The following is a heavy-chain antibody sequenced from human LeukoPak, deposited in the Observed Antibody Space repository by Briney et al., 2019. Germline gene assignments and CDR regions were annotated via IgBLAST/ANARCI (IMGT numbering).Heavy chain of an antibody. CDR1: GFTFSSHG. CDR2: VSNDGSYT. V-gene: IGHV3-30*18. J-gene: IGHJ4*02. Sequence: PGGSLRLSCVASGFTFSSHGMHWVRQAPGKGLEWMAVVSNDGSYTYYADSMRGRFTISRDSSKNTLYLQMNSLRPEDTAVYYCAKEFPGYGFDYWGQGTLVTVSS. CDR3: AKEFPGYGFDY. D-gene: IGHD5-12*01.